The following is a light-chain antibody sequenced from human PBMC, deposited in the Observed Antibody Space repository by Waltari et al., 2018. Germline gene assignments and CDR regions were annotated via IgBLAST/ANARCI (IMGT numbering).Light chain of an antibody. J-gene: IGKJ4*01. V-gene: IGKV3-11*01. CDR2: DAS. CDR3: QQRSNWPLT. Sequence: EIVLTQSPATLSLSPGERATLSCRASQRVSSYVAWYQQKPGQAPRLLIYDASNRATGIPARFSGSGSGTDFTLTISSLEPEDVAVYYCQQRSNWPLTFGGGTQVEIK. CDR1: QRVSSY.